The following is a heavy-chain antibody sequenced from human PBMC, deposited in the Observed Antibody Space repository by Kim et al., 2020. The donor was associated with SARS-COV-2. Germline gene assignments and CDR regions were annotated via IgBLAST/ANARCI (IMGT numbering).Heavy chain of an antibody. CDR3: VKDSPGLRYFDWLSKKAYGMDV. CDR1: GFTFSSYA. Sequence: GGSLRLSCSASGFTFSSYAMHWVRQAPGKGLEYVSAISSNGGSTYYADSVKGRFTISRDNSKNTLYLQMSSLRAEDTAVYYCVKDSPGLRYFDWLSKKAYGMDVWGQGTTVTVSS. CDR2: ISSNGGST. J-gene: IGHJ6*02. V-gene: IGHV3-64D*06. D-gene: IGHD3-9*01.